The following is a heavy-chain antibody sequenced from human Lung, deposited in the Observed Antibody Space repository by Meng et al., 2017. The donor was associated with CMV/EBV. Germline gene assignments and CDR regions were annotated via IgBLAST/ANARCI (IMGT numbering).Heavy chain of an antibody. J-gene: IGHJ6*02. CDR2: IKQDGSEK. Sequence: GGSLRLSCAASGFTFSSYWMSWVRQAPGKGLEWVANIKQDGSEKYYVDSVKGRFTISRDNAKNSLYLQMNSLRAEDTAVYYCARDNSIIADYGMDAWGQGXTVTVSS. V-gene: IGHV3-7*01. CDR1: GFTFSSYW. D-gene: IGHD2-21*01. CDR3: ARDNSIIADYGMDA.